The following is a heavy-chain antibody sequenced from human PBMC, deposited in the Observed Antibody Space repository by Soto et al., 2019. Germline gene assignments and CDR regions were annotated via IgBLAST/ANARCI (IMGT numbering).Heavy chain of an antibody. CDR3: ARPPSTVTTGGYFDL. CDR2: IYYSGST. J-gene: IGHJ2*01. Sequence: SETLSLTCTVSGGSISSSSYYWGWIRQPPGKGLEWIGSIYYSGSTYYNPSLKSRVTISVDTSKNQLSLKLSSVTAADTAVYYCARPPSTVTTGGYFDLWGRGTLVTVSS. D-gene: IGHD4-17*01. CDR1: GGSISSSSYY. V-gene: IGHV4-39*01.